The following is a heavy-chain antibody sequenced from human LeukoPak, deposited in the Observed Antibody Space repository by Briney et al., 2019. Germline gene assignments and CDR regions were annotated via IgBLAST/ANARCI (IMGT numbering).Heavy chain of an antibody. CDR1: GGTFSSYA. CDR3: ASYYYDSSGFPDAFDI. CDR2: IIPILGIA. J-gene: IGHJ3*02. V-gene: IGHV1-69*04. D-gene: IGHD3-22*01. Sequence: GSSVKVSCKASGGTFSSYAISWVRQAPGQGLEWMGRIIPILGIANYAQKFQGRVTITADKSTSTAYMELSSLRSEDTAVYYCASYYYDSSGFPDAFDIWGQGTMVTVSS.